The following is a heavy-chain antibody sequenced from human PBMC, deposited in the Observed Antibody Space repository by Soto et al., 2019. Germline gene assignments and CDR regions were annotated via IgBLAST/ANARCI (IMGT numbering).Heavy chain of an antibody. CDR2: ISGSGAAT. J-gene: IGHJ5*02. D-gene: IGHD6-19*01. CDR1: GFTFSSYA. Sequence: EVQLLESGGGLVQPGGSLRLSCAASGFTFSSYAMTWVRQAPGKGLEWVSSISGSGAATYYTDSVRGRFTISRGISKSTLYLQLNSLSTEDTALYYCENVSGPYPSGRYDHWGQGTLVTVSS. V-gene: IGHV3-23*01. CDR3: ENVSGPYPSGRYDH.